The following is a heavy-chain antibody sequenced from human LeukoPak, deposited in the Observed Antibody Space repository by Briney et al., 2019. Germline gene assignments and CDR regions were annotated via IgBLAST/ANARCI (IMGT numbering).Heavy chain of an antibody. CDR3: ARSRYSSGRGAFDS. V-gene: IGHV3-23*01. Sequence: PWGSLRLSCAASGFTFSDFGMAWVRQAPGRGLEWVSGITGNDLSTYYADSVKGRFTISRDNSKNTLYLQMNSLRAEDTAVYYCARSRYSSGRGAFDSWGQGTLVTVSS. CDR1: GFTFSDFG. D-gene: IGHD3-22*01. J-gene: IGHJ4*02. CDR2: ITGNDLST.